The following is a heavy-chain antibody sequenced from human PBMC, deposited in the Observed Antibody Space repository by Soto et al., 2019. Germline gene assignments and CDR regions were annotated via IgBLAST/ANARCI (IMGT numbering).Heavy chain of an antibody. J-gene: IGHJ3*02. Sequence: PSETLSLTCTVSGSSISHFYWSWIRQSPGKGLEWLGYIYDSGSTSYNPSLKSRVTMSMDTSKTQFSLNLSSVTAADTAVYFCAASYYDILTGHFAFDMWGHGTMVT. D-gene: IGHD3-9*01. CDR1: GSSISHFY. CDR2: IYDSGST. V-gene: IGHV4-59*01. CDR3: AASYYDILTGHFAFDM.